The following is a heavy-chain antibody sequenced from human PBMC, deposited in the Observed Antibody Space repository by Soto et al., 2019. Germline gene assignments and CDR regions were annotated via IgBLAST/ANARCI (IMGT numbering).Heavy chain of an antibody. CDR1: GYTLTELS. CDR3: ATTVITLVRGDIFDY. D-gene: IGHD3-10*01. V-gene: IGHV1-24*01. CDR2: FDPEDGET. Sequence: ASVKVSCKVSGYTLTELSMHWVRQAPGKGLEWMGGFDPEDGETIYAQKFQGRVTMTEDTSTDTAYMELSSLRSEDTAVYYCATTVITLVRGDIFDYWGQGNLVTVSS. J-gene: IGHJ4*02.